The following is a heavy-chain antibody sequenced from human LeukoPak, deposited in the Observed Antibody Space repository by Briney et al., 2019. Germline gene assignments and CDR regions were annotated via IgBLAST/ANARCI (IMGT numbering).Heavy chain of an antibody. Sequence: GGSLRLSCAASGFSVSSNYMSWVRQAPGKGLEWVSVIYSGGSTYYADSVKGRFTVSRDISKNTLYPRMNSLRAEDTAVYYCARSIAAAAHYYYYGMDVWGKGTTVTVSS. J-gene: IGHJ6*04. CDR1: GFSVSSNY. D-gene: IGHD6-13*01. CDR3: ARSIAAAAHYYYYGMDV. CDR2: IYSGGST. V-gene: IGHV3-53*01.